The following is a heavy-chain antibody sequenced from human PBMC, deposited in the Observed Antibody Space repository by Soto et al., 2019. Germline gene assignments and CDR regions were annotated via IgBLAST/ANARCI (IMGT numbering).Heavy chain of an antibody. V-gene: IGHV1-18*01. CDR3: AMVDVYVTPSPQDV. D-gene: IGHD3-16*01. Sequence: ASVKVSCKASGYSFTRYGIGWARQAPGQGLEWMGWINAYNGNTNYAQNLQGRLTLTTDTSTTTAYMELRSLRSNDAAIYYCAMVDVYVTPSPQDVWGQGTTVTVSS. CDR1: GYSFTRYG. CDR2: INAYNGNT. J-gene: IGHJ6*02.